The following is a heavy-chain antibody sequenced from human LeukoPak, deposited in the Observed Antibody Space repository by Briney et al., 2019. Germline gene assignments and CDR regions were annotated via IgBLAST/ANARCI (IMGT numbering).Heavy chain of an antibody. Sequence: GGSLRLSCAASGFTFSSYGMHWVRQAPGKGLEWVAVISYDGSNKYYADSVKGRFTISRDNAKNTLYLQMNSLTAEDTAVYYCARGNGDYRYFDYWGQGTLVTVSS. V-gene: IGHV3-30*03. J-gene: IGHJ4*02. CDR1: GFTFSSYG. CDR3: ARGNGDYRYFDY. CDR2: ISYDGSNK. D-gene: IGHD4-17*01.